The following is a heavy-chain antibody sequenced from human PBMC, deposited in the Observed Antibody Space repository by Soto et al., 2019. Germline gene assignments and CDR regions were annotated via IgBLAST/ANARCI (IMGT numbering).Heavy chain of an antibody. CDR3: VVAAQPYYFDC. J-gene: IGHJ4*02. V-gene: IGHV1-18*01. CDR2: ISAYNGNT. CDR1: GYTFTSYG. D-gene: IGHD2-15*01. Sequence: QVQLVQSGAEVKKPGASVKVSCKASGYTFTSYGISWVRQAPGQGLEWMGWISAYNGNTNYAQKLQGRVTMTTDTATSTDYMELSSLRSDDTAVYYCVVAAQPYYFDCWCQGPLVTVSS.